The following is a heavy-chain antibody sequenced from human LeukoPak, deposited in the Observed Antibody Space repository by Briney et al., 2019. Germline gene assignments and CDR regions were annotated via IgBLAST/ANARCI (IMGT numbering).Heavy chain of an antibody. CDR2: INHSGST. Sequence: SETLSLTCAVYGGSFSGYYWSWIRQPPGKGLEWIGEINHSGSTNYNPSLKSRVTISVDTSKNQFSLKLSSVTAADTAVYYCARARQGGSTWVDPWGQGTLVTVSS. CDR3: ARARQGGSTWVDP. J-gene: IGHJ5*02. V-gene: IGHV4-34*01. CDR1: GGSFSGYY. D-gene: IGHD1-26*01.